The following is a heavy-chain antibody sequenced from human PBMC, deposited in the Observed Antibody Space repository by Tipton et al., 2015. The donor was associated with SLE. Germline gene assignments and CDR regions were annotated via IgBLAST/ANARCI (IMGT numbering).Heavy chain of an antibody. D-gene: IGHD6-19*01. CDR1: GGSFSGHY. V-gene: IGHV4-59*10. CDR2: IYTSGST. J-gene: IGHJ4*02. Sequence: TLSLTCAVYGGSFSGHYWSWIRQPPGKGLEWIGRIYTSGSTNYNPSLKSRVTMSVDTAKNQFSLKLSSVTAADTAVYYCARGPFQRWPPGAYWGQGTLVTVSS. CDR3: ARGPFQRWPPGAY.